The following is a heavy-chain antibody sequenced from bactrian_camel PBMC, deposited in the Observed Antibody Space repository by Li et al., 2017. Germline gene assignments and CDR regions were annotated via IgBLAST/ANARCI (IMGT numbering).Heavy chain of an antibody. CDR3: AYGGMWFNY. CDR1: GFTFSSYA. Sequence: VQLVESGGGSVQAGGSLRLSCTASGFTFSSYAMTWVRQAPGKGLEWVSSIRSDGTRTFHTNSVKGRFTISRDNAKNTAYLQMTSLKSEDTALYYCAYGGMWFNYWGQGTQVTVS. J-gene: IGHJ4*01. CDR2: IRSDGTRT. D-gene: IGHD6*01. V-gene: IGHV3S7*01.